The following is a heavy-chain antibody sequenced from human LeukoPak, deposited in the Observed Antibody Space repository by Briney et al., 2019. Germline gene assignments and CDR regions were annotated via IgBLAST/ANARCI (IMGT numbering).Heavy chain of an antibody. CDR2: IYTSGST. Sequence: PSETLSLTCTVSGGSISSYYWSWIRQPPGKGLEWIGYIYTSGSTNYNPSLKSRVTMSVDTSKNQFSLKLSSVTAADTAVYYCARVGDFWSGLDYWGQGTLVTVSS. D-gene: IGHD3-3*01. J-gene: IGHJ4*02. V-gene: IGHV4-4*08. CDR3: ARVGDFWSGLDY. CDR1: GGSISSYY.